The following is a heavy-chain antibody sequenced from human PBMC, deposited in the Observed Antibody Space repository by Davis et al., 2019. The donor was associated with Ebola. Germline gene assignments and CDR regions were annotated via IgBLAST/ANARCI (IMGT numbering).Heavy chain of an antibody. CDR1: GFTFSTYG. J-gene: IGHJ4*02. CDR3: ATDPEGWLDFDY. CDR2: INSGGSYI. D-gene: IGHD6-19*01. Sequence: GESLKISCAASGFTFSTYGMTWVRQAPGKGLEWVSHINSGGSYIPYTDSVKGRFIISRDDAKSTVYLQMNSLRDEDTAIYYCATDPEGWLDFDYWGQGTLVTVSS. V-gene: IGHV3-48*02.